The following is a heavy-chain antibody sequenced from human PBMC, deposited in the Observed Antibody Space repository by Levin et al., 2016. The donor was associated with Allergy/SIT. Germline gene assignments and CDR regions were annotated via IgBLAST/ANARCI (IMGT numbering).Heavy chain of an antibody. J-gene: IGHJ4*02. Sequence: GGSLRLSCAASGFTFSSYWMSWVRQAPGKGLEWVANIKQDGSEKYYVDSVKGRFTISRDNAKNSLYLQMNSLRAEDTAVYYCARGSAARSGDCFDYWGQGTLVTVSS. D-gene: IGHD6-6*01. CDR1: GFTFSSYW. CDR3: ARGSAARSGDCFDY. V-gene: IGHV3-7*04. CDR2: IKQDGSEK.